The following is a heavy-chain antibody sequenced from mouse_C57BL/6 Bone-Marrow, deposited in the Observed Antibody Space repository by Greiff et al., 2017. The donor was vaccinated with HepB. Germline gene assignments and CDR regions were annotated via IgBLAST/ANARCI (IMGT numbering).Heavy chain of an antibody. CDR1: GFNIKDDY. D-gene: IGHD2-2*01. Sequence: EVQLQQSGAELVRPGASVKLSCTASGFNIKDDYMHWVKQRPEQGLEWIGWIDPENGDTEYASKFQGKATITADTSSNTAYLQLSSLTSEDTAVYYCTGIWFKIPYYFDYWGQGTTLTVSS. CDR2: IDPENGDT. CDR3: TGIWFKIPYYFDY. V-gene: IGHV14-4*01. J-gene: IGHJ2*01.